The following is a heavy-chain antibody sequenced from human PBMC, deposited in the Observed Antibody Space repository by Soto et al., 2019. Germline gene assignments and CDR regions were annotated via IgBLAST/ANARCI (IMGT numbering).Heavy chain of an antibody. Sequence: EVQLLESGGGLVQPGGSLRLSCAASGFSFNNFAMSWVRQAPGKGLEWVSVISSPGNAVYADSVKGRFTVSRDMSTNTLFLQMTSLRGEETATYYCAKDAHDNYHYYTDVWGKGTTVTVSS. CDR2: ISSPGNA. CDR3: AKDAHDNYHYYTDV. D-gene: IGHD3-3*01. CDR1: GFSFNNFA. J-gene: IGHJ6*03. V-gene: IGHV3-23*01.